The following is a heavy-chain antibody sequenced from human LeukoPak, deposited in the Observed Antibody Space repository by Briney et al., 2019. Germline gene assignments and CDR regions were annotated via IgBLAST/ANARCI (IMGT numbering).Heavy chain of an antibody. CDR3: AKGAAIDH. V-gene: IGHV3-23*01. D-gene: IGHD5-24*01. CDR2: QTGPADTT. J-gene: IGHJ4*02. Sequence: GGSLRLSCAASGLTFNNYAMNWARHAPGKGLECGAAQTGPADTTYYAESVKGRFTIPRDSFKHTLYLQMTRLGAEDTALYYCAKGAAIDHWGQGTLVTVSS. CDR1: GLTFNNYA.